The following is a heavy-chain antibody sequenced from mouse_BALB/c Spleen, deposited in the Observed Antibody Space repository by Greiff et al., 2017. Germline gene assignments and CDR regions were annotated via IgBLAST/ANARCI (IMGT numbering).Heavy chain of an antibody. V-gene: IGHV1-87*01. J-gene: IGHJ4*01. D-gene: IGHD1-1*01. CDR2: IYPGDGDT. Sequence: VQLVESGAELARPGASVKLSCKASGYTFTSYWMQWVKQRPGQGLEWIGAIYPGDGDTRYTQKFKGKATLTADKSSSTAYMQLSSLASEDSAVYYCARGITYAMDYWGQGTSVTVSS. CDR1: GYTFTSYW. CDR3: ARGITYAMDY.